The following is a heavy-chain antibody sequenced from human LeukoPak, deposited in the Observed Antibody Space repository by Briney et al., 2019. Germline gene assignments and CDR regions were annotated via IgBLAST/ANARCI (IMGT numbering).Heavy chain of an antibody. Sequence: PGGSLTLTCAASGFTFNRNAISWVRQAPGKGLEWVSTIGGSGDKTFYADSVKGRFTISRDNSKNMVHLQMNSLTGEDTARYYCLRRGDASSGWGDHDFWGQGALVTVCS. CDR3: LRRGDASSGWGDHDF. CDR1: GFTFNRNA. J-gene: IGHJ4*02. D-gene: IGHD6-19*01. CDR2: IGGSGDKT. V-gene: IGHV3-23*01.